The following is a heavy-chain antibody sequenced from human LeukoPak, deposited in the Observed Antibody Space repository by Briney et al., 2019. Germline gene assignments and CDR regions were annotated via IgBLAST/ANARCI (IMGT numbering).Heavy chain of an antibody. J-gene: IGHJ4*02. D-gene: IGHD3-22*01. CDR3: ASTYDSSGYYQFDY. CDR1: GGSISSGVYY. CDR2: IYYSGST. V-gene: IGHV4-31*03. Sequence: SETLSLTCTVSGGSISSGVYYWSWIRQHPGKGLEWIGYIYYSGSTYYNPSLKSRVTISVDTSKNQFSLKLSSVTAADTAVYYCASTYDSSGYYQFDYWGQGTLVTVSS.